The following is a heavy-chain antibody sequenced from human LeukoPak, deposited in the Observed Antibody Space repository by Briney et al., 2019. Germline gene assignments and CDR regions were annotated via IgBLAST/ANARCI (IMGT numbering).Heavy chain of an antibody. CDR2: INSNTGGT. Sequence: ASVKVSCKASGYTFTGSFMHWVRQAPGQGLEWRGWINSNTGGTKFAQKFKGRVTMTRDTSISTAYMELSRLRSDDTAVYYCARADPVGYWGQGTQVTVSS. V-gene: IGHV1-2*02. CDR3: ARADPVGY. CDR1: GYTFTGSF. J-gene: IGHJ4*02.